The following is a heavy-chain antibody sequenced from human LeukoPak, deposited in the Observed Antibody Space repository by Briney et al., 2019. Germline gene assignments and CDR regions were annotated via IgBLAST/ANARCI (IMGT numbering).Heavy chain of an antibody. CDR2: IYYSGST. V-gene: IGHV4-31*03. CDR3: AREVGPLEWSTYYFDY. J-gene: IGHJ4*02. CDR1: GGSISSGGYY. D-gene: IGHD3-3*01. Sequence: SQTLSLTCTVSGGSISSGGYYWSWIRQHPGKGLEWIGYIYYSGSTYYNPSLKSRVTISVDTSKNQFSLKLSSVTAADTAVYYCAREVGPLEWSTYYFDYWGQGTLVTVSS.